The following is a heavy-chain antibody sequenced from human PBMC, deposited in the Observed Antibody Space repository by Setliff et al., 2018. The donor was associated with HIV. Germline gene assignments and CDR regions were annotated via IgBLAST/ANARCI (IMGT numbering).Heavy chain of an antibody. CDR2: IYYSGDT. CDR3: ARVPFGSGSYYFDF. J-gene: IGHJ4*02. D-gene: IGHD3-10*01. CDR1: GASVSSDDYY. V-gene: IGHV4-30-4*01. Sequence: KPSETLSLTCTVSGASVSSDDYYWSWIRQPPGKGLEWIGYIYYSGDTYYNATLQSRATILLDTSKNQFFLTLTSVTAADTAVYFCARVPFGSGSYYFDFWGQGTLVTVS.